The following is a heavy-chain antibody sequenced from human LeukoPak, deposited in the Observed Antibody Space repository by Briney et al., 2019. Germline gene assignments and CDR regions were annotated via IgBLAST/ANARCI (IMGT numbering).Heavy chain of an antibody. V-gene: IGHV3-33*08. J-gene: IGHJ4*02. CDR2: IWYDGSNK. D-gene: IGHD2-21*02. Sequence: PGGSLRLSCAASGFSFNNYAMNWVRQAPGKGLEWVAVIWYDGSNKYYPDSVKGRFTISRDNSKNTLYLQMNSLRAEDTAVYYCATIRNCGGDCYYFDYWGQGTLVTVSS. CDR1: GFSFNNYA. CDR3: ATIRNCGGDCYYFDY.